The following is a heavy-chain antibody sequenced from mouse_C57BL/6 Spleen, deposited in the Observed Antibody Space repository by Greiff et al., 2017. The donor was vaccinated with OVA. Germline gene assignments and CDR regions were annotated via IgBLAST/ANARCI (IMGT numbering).Heavy chain of an antibody. D-gene: IGHD1-1*01. Sequence: QVQLKESGPELVKPGASVKISCKASGYSFTSYYIHWVKQRPGQGLEWIGWIYPGSGNTKYNEKFKGKATLTADTSSSTAYMQLSSLTSEDSAVYYCARGGYYGSGVDYWGQGTTLTVSS. CDR3: ARGGYYGSGVDY. V-gene: IGHV1-66*01. J-gene: IGHJ2*01. CDR2: IYPGSGNT. CDR1: GYSFTSYY.